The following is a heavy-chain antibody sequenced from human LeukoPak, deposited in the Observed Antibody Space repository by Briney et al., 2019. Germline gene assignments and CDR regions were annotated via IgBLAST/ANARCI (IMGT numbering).Heavy chain of an antibody. J-gene: IGHJ5*02. CDR2: INNDGRST. D-gene: IGHD3-22*01. CDR3: VSGAYYSDKGGYLHH. V-gene: IGHV3-74*01. Sequence: GGSLRLSCAASGFTFSSYWMHWVRQAAGRGLVWVSRINNDGRSTTHADSVKGRFTISRDNAKNTLYLQMNSLRAEDTAVYYCVSGAYYSDKGGYLHHWGQGTLVTVSS. CDR1: GFTFSSYW.